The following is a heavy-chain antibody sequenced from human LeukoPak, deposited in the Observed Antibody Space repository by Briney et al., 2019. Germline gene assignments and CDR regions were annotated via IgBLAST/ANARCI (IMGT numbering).Heavy chain of an antibody. CDR1: GFTFSSYG. Sequence: GRTLRLSCAASGFTFSSYGMNWVRQAPGKGLEWVAVIWYDGSNKYYADSVKGRFNISRDNSKNTLYLQMNSLRAEDTAVYYCARDRDGYDWSYLYGMDVWGQGTTVTVSS. CDR2: IWYDGSNK. V-gene: IGHV3-33*01. J-gene: IGHJ6*02. D-gene: IGHD5-12*01. CDR3: ARDRDGYDWSYLYGMDV.